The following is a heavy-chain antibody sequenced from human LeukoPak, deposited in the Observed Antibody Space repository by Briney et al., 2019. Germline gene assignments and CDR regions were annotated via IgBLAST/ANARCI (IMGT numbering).Heavy chain of an antibody. J-gene: IGHJ6*02. CDR1: GFTFSSYA. CDR3: ARRSGHRISGYYYGMDV. D-gene: IGHD3-3*01. CDR2: ISYDGSNK. Sequence: PGRSLRLSCEASGFTFSSYAMHWARQAPGKGLEWVAVISYDGSNKYYADSVKGRFTISRDNSKNTLYLQMNSLRAEDTAVYYCARRSGHRISGYYYGMDVWGQGTTVTVSS. V-gene: IGHV3-30-3*01.